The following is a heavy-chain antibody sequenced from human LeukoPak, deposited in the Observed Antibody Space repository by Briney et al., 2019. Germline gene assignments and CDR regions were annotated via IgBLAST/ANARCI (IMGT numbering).Heavy chain of an antibody. V-gene: IGHV4-59*08. J-gene: IGHJ4*02. Sequence: SETLSLTCTVSGGSISSYYWSWIRQPPGKGLEWIGYIYYSGSTNYNPSLKSRVTISVDTSKNQFSLKLTSVTAADTAVYYCARHGILGSITYPLDFWGQGTLVTVSS. CDR3: ARHGILGSITYPLDF. CDR2: IYYSGST. D-gene: IGHD3-16*01. CDR1: GGSISSYY.